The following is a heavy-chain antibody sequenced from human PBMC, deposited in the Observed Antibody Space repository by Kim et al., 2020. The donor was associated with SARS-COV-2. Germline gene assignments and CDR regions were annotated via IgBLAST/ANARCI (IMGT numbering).Heavy chain of an antibody. Sequence: GGSLRLSCAASGFTFSSQSMNWVRQAPGKGLEWVSSISAASDYIFYADSVKGRFTISRDNAKRSLFLQMNSLRAEDTALYYCTRGGRQGVRTDYWGQGTLVAVSS. D-gene: IGHD1-1*01. CDR1: GFTFSSQS. CDR2: ISAASDYI. CDR3: TRGGRQGVRTDY. V-gene: IGHV3-21*01. J-gene: IGHJ4*02.